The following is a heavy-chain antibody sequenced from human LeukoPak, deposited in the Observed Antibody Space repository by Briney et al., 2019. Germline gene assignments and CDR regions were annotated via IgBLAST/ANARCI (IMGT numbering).Heavy chain of an antibody. CDR2: IHPGDSDT. J-gene: IGHJ4*02. CDR1: GYSFSNYW. CDR3: ARYDYGGNSGFNY. D-gene: IGHD4-23*01. Sequence: GESLKISCKGSGYSFSNYWIAWGRQMTGKGLEWMGIIHPGDSDTRYSPSFQGQVTISGDKSISTAYLQWSSLKASDTAMYYCARYDYGGNSGFNYWGQGTQVTVSS. V-gene: IGHV5-51*01.